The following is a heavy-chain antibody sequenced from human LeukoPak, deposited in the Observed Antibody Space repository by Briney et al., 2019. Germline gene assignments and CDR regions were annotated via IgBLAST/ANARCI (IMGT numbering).Heavy chain of an antibody. D-gene: IGHD5-18*01. CDR1: GYTLTELS. V-gene: IGHV1-24*01. CDR3: ARGSSDIYSYGEIDY. Sequence: ASVKVSCKVSGYTLTELSMHWVRQAPGKGLEWMGGFDPEDGETIYAQKFQGRVTMTEDTSTDTAYMEMSSLRSEDTAVYYCARGSSDIYSYGEIDYWGQGTLVTVSP. CDR2: FDPEDGET. J-gene: IGHJ4*02.